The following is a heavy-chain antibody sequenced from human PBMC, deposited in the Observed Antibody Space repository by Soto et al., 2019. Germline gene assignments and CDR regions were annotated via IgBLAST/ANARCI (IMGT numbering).Heavy chain of an antibody. CDR1: GFTFHDHG. CDR2: ISGSGGST. V-gene: IGHV3-23*01. D-gene: IGHD1-26*01. Sequence: PGGSLRLSCATSGFTFHDHGISWVRQAPGKGLEWVSAISGSGGSTYYADSVKGRFTISRDNSKNTLYLQMNSLRAEDTAVYYCAKGGYSGSYYVDWFDPWGQGTLVTVSS. J-gene: IGHJ5*02. CDR3: AKGGYSGSYYVDWFDP.